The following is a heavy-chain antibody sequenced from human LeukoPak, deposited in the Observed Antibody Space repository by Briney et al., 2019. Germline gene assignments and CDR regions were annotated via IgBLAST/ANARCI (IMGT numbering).Heavy chain of an antibody. D-gene: IGHD2-15*01. CDR1: GFTFSDYY. CDR3: ARCSGMPIDDDAFDI. V-gene: IGHV3-11*04. CDR2: ISSSGSTI. J-gene: IGHJ3*02. Sequence: GGSLRLSCAASGFTFSDYYMSWIRQAPGKGLEWVSYISSSGSTIYYADSVKGRFTISRDNAKNSLYLQMNSLRAEDTAVYYCARCSGMPIDDDAFDIWGQGTMVTVSS.